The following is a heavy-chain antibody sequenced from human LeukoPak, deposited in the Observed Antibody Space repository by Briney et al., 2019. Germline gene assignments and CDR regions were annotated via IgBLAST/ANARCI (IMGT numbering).Heavy chain of an antibody. CDR2: IKEDGSEK. CDR3: ASGSYGRDY. D-gene: IGHD1-26*01. Sequence: GGSLRLSCAASGFTFSNYWMSWVRQAPGKGLEWVASIKEDGSEKYYVDSVKGRFTISRDNAKNSLYLQMNSLRAEDTAVYYCASGSYGRDYWGQGTLVTVSS. J-gene: IGHJ4*02. CDR1: GFTFSNYW. V-gene: IGHV3-7*01.